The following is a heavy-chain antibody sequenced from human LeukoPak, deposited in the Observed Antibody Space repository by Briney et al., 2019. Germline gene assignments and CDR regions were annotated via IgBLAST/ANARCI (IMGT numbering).Heavy chain of an antibody. J-gene: IGHJ5*02. CDR2: IKQDGSEK. CDR3: ARDRDYYDSSNWFDP. Sequence: GVSLRLSCAASGFTFSSYWMSWVRQAPGKGLEWVANIKQDGSEKYYVDSVKGRFTISRDNAKNSLYLQMNSLRAEDTAVYYCARDRDYYDSSNWFDPWGQGTLVTVSS. D-gene: IGHD3-22*01. V-gene: IGHV3-7*01. CDR1: GFTFSSYW.